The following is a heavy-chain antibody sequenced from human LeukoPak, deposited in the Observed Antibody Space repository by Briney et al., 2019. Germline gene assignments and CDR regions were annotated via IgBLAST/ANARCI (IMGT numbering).Heavy chain of an antibody. Sequence: PGGSLRLSCAASGFTFSSYAMSWVRQAPGKGLEWVSSISDRGGNTYSADSVKGRFTISRDNSKNTLYLQMNSLRAEDTAVYYCARDREGGYNYDAFDIWGQGTMVTVSS. J-gene: IGHJ3*02. CDR3: ARDREGGYNYDAFDI. CDR2: ISDRGGNT. D-gene: IGHD5-24*01. V-gene: IGHV3-23*01. CDR1: GFTFSSYA.